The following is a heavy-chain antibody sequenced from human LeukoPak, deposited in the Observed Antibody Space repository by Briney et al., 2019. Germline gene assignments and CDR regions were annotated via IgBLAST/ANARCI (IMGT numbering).Heavy chain of an antibody. CDR3: ARGSKRFLKAFDI. Sequence: SETLSLTCTVSGGSISSYYWSWVRQPPGKGLEWIGYIYYSGSTNYNPSLKSRVTISVDTSKNQFSLKLSSVTAADTAVYYCARGSKRFLKAFDIWGQGTMVTVSS. CDR1: GGSISSYY. J-gene: IGHJ3*02. CDR2: IYYSGST. V-gene: IGHV4-59*01. D-gene: IGHD3-3*01.